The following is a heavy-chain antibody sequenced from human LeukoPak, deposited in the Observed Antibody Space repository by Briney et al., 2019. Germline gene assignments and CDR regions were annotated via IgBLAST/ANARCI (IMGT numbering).Heavy chain of an antibody. Sequence: GALRLSCAASGFTFSSYGMHWVRQAPGKGLEWVAVISYDGSNKYYADSVKGRFTISRDNSKNTLYLQMNSLRAEDTAVYYCAKDLAVAVQYYFDYWGQGTLVTVSS. CDR1: GFTFSSYG. V-gene: IGHV3-30*18. J-gene: IGHJ4*02. CDR3: AKDLAVAVQYYFDY. CDR2: ISYDGSNK. D-gene: IGHD6-19*01.